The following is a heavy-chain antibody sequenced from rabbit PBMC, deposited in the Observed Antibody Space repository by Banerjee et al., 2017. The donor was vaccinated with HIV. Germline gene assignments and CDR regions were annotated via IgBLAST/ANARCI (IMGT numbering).Heavy chain of an antibody. CDR1: GFSFSSSYW. V-gene: IGHV1S45*01. Sequence: QEQLEESGGDLVKPEGSLTLTCTASGFSFSSSYWICWVRQAPGKGLEWIACIDAGSKGSTYYASWAKGRFTISKTSSTTVTLQMTSLTAADTASYFCARDLAGVIGWNFNLWGPGTLVTVS. CDR2: IDAGSKGST. J-gene: IGHJ4*01. D-gene: IGHD4-1*01. CDR3: ARDLAGVIGWNFNL.